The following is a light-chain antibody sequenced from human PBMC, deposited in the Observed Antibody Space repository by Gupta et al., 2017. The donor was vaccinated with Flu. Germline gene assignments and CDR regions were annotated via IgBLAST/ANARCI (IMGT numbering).Light chain of an antibody. J-gene: IGKJ4*01. CDR3: LQASYPLS. CDR2: LGS. CDR1: QSLLHTTGYNY. V-gene: IGKV2-28*01. Sequence: DIVMTQSPLVLSVPPGEPASISCRSSQSLLHTTGYNYLEWYLQKPGQSPRLLIYLGSNRASVVPDMCSGSGSGTYCLLIISSLEAEDVGFYYCLQASYPLSFGRGTKVEI.